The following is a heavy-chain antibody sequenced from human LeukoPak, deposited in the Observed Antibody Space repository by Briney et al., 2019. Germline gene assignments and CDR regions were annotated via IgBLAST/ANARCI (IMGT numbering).Heavy chain of an antibody. V-gene: IGHV4-59*01. D-gene: IGHD1-14*01. CDR2: IYYSGST. CDR3: ARGGLHPRIKLPDY. Sequence: SETLSLTCTVSGGSISSYYWSWIRQPPGKGLEWIGYIYYSGSTNYNPSLKSRVTISVDTSKNQFSLKLSSVTAADTAVYYCARGGLHPRIKLPDYWGQGTLVTVSS. J-gene: IGHJ4*02. CDR1: GGSISSYY.